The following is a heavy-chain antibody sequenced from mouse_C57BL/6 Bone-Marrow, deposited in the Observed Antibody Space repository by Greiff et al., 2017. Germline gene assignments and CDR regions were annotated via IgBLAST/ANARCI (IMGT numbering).Heavy chain of an antibody. V-gene: IGHV2-9*01. CDR2: IWGGGST. J-gene: IGHJ4*01. D-gene: IGHD2-2*01. CDR3: ATLWLRRRDYAMDY. CDR1: GFSLTSYG. Sequence: QVTLKVSGPGLVAPSQSLSITCTVSGFSLTSYGVDWVRQPPGKGLEWLGVIWGGGSTNYNSALMSRLSISKDNSKSQVFLKMNSLQTDDTAMYXCATLWLRRRDYAMDYWGQGTSVTVSS.